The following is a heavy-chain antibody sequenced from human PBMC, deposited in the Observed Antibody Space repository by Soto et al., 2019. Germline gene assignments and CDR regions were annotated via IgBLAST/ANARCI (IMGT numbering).Heavy chain of an antibody. D-gene: IGHD6-13*01. CDR2: ISAYNGNT. J-gene: IGHJ5*02. CDR1: GYTFTSYG. V-gene: IGHV1-18*01. CDR3: ANDSSWYPTGWFDP. Sequence: QVQLVQSGAEVKKPGASVKVSCKASGYTFTSYGISWVRQTPGQGLEWMGWISAYNGNTNYAQKLQGRVTMTTETSTSTAYMELRRLRSDDTAVYYCANDSSWYPTGWFDPWGQGTLVTVSS.